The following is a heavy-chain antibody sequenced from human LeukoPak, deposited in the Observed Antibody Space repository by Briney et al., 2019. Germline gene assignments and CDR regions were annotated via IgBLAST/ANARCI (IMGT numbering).Heavy chain of an antibody. D-gene: IGHD3-3*01. CDR2: ISSSSSYI. J-gene: IGHJ4*02. Sequence: PGGSLRLSCAASGFTFSSYSMNWVRQAPGKGLEWVSSISSSSSYIYYADSVKGRFTISRDNAKNSLYLQMNSLRAEDTAVYYCARVGITFFGVVNRRFDYCGQGTLVTAS. V-gene: IGHV3-21*01. CDR1: GFTFSSYS. CDR3: ARVGITFFGVVNRRFDY.